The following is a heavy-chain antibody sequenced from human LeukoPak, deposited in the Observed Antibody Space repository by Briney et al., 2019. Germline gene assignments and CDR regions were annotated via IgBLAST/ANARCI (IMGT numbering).Heavy chain of an antibody. CDR1: GFTFSSYA. J-gene: IGHJ4*02. V-gene: IGHV3-23*01. Sequence: GGSLRLSCAASGFTFSSYAMSWVRQAPGKGLEWVSAISGSGGSTYYADSVKGRFTISRDNSKNTLYLQMSSLRAEDTAVYYCVKFYSSSSGQGYWGQGTLVTVSS. CDR2: ISGSGGST. D-gene: IGHD6-6*01. CDR3: VKFYSSSSGQGY.